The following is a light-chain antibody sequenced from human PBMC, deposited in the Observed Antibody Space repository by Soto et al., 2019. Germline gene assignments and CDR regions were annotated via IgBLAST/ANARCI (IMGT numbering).Light chain of an antibody. V-gene: IGLV1-44*01. Sequence: QSVLTQPPSASGTPGQTVTISCSGSSSNIGLNDVHWYRQLSGTAPQILIYDTNQQATGVPDRFSGSRSGTSASLAIHGLQSEDDADYHCAAWDDSLNGPVFGGGTQLTVL. CDR3: AAWDDSLNGPV. CDR2: DTN. J-gene: IGLJ2*01. CDR1: SSNIGLND.